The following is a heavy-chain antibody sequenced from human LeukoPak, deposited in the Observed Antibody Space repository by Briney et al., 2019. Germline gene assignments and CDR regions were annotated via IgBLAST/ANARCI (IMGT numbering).Heavy chain of an antibody. J-gene: IGHJ4*02. D-gene: IGHD3-3*01. Sequence: GGSLRLSCAASGFTFSSYAMSWVRQAPGKGLEWVSAISGSGGSTYYADSVKGRFTVSRDNSKNTLYLQVNSLRAEDTAVYYCAKKDRITIFGVPYPSAIDYWGQGTLVTVSS. CDR3: AKKDRITIFGVPYPSAIDY. V-gene: IGHV3-23*01. CDR1: GFTFSSYA. CDR2: ISGSGGST.